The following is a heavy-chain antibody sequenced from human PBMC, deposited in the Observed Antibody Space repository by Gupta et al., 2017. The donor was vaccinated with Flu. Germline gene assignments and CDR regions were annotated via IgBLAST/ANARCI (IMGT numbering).Heavy chain of an antibody. Sequence: EVQLLESGGGLIQPGGSLRLSCTASGFAFNNYAMSWVRQTPGKGLEWVSSISGSGAYTFYADSVKGRFTISRDSSENTLYLQLNSLRVADTAVYYCAKSPVGGSYVKEFDYWGQGTLVTVSS. J-gene: IGHJ4*02. CDR1: GFAFNNYA. V-gene: IGHV3-23*01. D-gene: IGHD3-16*01. CDR3: AKSPVGGSYVKEFDY. CDR2: ISGSGAYT.